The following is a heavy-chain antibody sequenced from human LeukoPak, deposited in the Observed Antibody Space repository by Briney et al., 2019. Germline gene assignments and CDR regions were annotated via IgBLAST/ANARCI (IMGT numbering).Heavy chain of an antibody. CDR3: AKDISGAQAIDAFDI. Sequence: GGSLRLSCAASGFTFDDYAMHWVRQAPGKGLEWVSGISWNSGSIGYADSVKGRLTISRDNAKNSLYLQMNSLRAEDTALYYCAKDISGAQAIDAFDIWGQGTMVTVSS. CDR2: ISWNSGSI. CDR1: GFTFDDYA. J-gene: IGHJ3*02. V-gene: IGHV3-9*01. D-gene: IGHD6-25*01.